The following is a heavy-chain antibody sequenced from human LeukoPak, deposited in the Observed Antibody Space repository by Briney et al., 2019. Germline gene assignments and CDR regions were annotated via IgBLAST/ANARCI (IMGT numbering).Heavy chain of an antibody. CDR2: IIPIFGTT. D-gene: IGHD6-19*01. Sequence: GASVKVSCMASVGTFSSYAISWVRQAPGQGLEWMGVIIPIFGTTNYAQKFKGRVTITADESTRTAYMEMSSLRSEDTAVCYCARDLSEFEVAGPPPDWGQGTLVTVSS. J-gene: IGHJ4*02. V-gene: IGHV1-69*13. CDR1: VGTFSSYA. CDR3: ARDLSEFEVAGPPPD.